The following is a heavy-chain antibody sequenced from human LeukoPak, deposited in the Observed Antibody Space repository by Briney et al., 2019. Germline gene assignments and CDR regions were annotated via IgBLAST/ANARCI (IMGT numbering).Heavy chain of an antibody. CDR3: ARGRDSYYYYMDV. CDR1: GLTFSTYW. J-gene: IGHJ6*03. Sequence: PGGSLRLSCAASGLTFSTYWMTWVRQAPGKGLEWVANINQDGSEIYYVDSVKGRFTISRDNAKNSLYLQMNSLRVEDTAVYYCARGRDSYYYYMDVWGRGTTVTVSS. CDR2: INQDGSEI. V-gene: IGHV3-7*01.